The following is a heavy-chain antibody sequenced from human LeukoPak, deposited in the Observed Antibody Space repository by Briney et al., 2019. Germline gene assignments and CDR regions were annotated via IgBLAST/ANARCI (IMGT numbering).Heavy chain of an antibody. Sequence: SETLSLTRTVSGGSISSYYWNWIRQPPGKGLEWIGYISYSGSTNYNPSLKSRVTISVDTSKNQFSLKLSSVTAADTAVYYCASFGYGAPFDYWGQGTLVTVSS. CDR3: ASFGYGAPFDY. V-gene: IGHV4-59*01. CDR2: ISYSGST. D-gene: IGHD4-17*01. CDR1: GGSISSYY. J-gene: IGHJ4*02.